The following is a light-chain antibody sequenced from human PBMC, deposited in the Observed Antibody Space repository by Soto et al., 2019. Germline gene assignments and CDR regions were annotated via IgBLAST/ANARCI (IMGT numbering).Light chain of an antibody. V-gene: IGKV1-12*01. J-gene: IGKJ2*03. Sequence: DIQMTQSPSSFSASVGDRVTITCRASHDVSSWLAWYQQKPGKAPRLLIYGASTLQSGVPSRFSGSGSGTDFTLTISSLQPEDFATYYCQQANSPYSFGQGTKLELK. CDR3: QQANSPYS. CDR1: HDVSSW. CDR2: GAS.